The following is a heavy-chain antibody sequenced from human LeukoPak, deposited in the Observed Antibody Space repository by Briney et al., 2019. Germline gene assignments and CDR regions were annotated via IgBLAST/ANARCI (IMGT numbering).Heavy chain of an antibody. CDR2: INHSGST. CDR3: ARDSGRVGAPAV. D-gene: IGHD1-26*01. Sequence: SETLSLTCAVYGGSFSGYYWSWIRQPPGKGLGWIGEINHSGSTNYNPSLKSRVTISVDTSKNQFSLKLSSVTAADTAVYYCARDSGRVGAPAVWGQGALVTVSS. V-gene: IGHV4-34*01. J-gene: IGHJ4*02. CDR1: GGSFSGYY.